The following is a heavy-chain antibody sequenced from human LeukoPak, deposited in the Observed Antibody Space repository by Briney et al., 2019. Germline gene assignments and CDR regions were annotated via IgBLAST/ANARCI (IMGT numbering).Heavy chain of an antibody. CDR1: GFTFSSYG. D-gene: IGHD5-18*01. J-gene: IGHJ4*02. V-gene: IGHV3-33*01. Sequence: QPGGSLRLSCAASGFTFSSYGMHWVRQAPSKGLEWVAVIWYDGSNKYYADSVNGRFTISRDNSKNTLYLQMNSLRAEDTAVYYCAAVDTAMASADYWGQGTLVTVSS. CDR3: AAVDTAMASADY. CDR2: IWYDGSNK.